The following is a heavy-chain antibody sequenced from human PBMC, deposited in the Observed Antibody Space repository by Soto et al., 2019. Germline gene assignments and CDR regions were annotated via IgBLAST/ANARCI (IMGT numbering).Heavy chain of an antibody. CDR1: GFTFSSYA. J-gene: IGHJ4*02. CDR3: ARSPVGGYDYFQGVGFFDY. Sequence: ESGGGVVQPGRSLRLSCAASGFTFSSYAMHWVRQAPGKGLEWVAVISYDGSNKYYADSVKGRFTISRDNSKNTLYLQMNSLRAEDTAVYYCARSPVGGYDYFQGVGFFDYWGQGTLVTVSS. V-gene: IGHV3-30-3*01. D-gene: IGHD5-12*01. CDR2: ISYDGSNK.